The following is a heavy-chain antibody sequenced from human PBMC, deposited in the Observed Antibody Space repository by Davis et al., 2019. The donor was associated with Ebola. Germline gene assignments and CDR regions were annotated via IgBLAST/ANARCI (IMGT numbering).Heavy chain of an antibody. CDR3: ARVQLYCTNGVCYYHGMDV. D-gene: IGHD2-8*01. Sequence: SETLSLTCTVSGGSISSGDYYWSWIRQPPGKGLEWIGYIYYSGSTYYNPSLKSRVTISVDTSKNQFSLKLSSVTAADTAVYYCARVQLYCTNGVCYYHGMDVWGQGTTVTVSS. V-gene: IGHV4-30-4*01. CDR2: IYYSGST. J-gene: IGHJ6*02. CDR1: GGSISSGDYY.